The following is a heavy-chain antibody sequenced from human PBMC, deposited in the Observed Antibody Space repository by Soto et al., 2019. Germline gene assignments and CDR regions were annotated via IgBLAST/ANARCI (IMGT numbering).Heavy chain of an antibody. CDR2: MNPSTGET. J-gene: IGHJ4*02. V-gene: IGHV1-8*01. D-gene: IGHD4-17*01. CDR3: VRGGDFDY. CDR1: GYTFPDYD. Sequence: QVQLVQSGAEVKKPGASMKVSCKASGYTFPDYDLNWVRQATGQGLEWMGWMNPSTGETNYAQKFEGRVTMTRSTSTSTGYMELSRLTFEDTAVYYCVRGGDFDYWGQGSLVTVSS.